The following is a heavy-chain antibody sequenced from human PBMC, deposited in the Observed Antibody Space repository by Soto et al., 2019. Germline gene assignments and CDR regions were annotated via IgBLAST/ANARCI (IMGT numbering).Heavy chain of an antibody. D-gene: IGHD3-22*01. CDR2: ISGSSTYI. J-gene: IGHJ5*02. CDR1: GFTFSEYY. V-gene: IGHV3-11*05. CDR3: AGANYYYDSTGYYRP. Sequence: QDQLVASGGGLVKPGGSLRLSCDASGFTFSEYYMSWIRQAPGKGLEWVSYISGSSTYINYAESVKGRFTISSDNAKNSLYLQMNSLRAEDTAVYYCAGANYYYDSTGYYRPWGQGTLVTVSS.